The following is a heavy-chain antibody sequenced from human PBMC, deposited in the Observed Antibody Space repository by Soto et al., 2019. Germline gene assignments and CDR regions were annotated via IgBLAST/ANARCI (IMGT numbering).Heavy chain of an antibody. D-gene: IGHD2-2*01. CDR3: AKVMYQPVFYGMDV. Sequence: GGSLRLSCAASGFTFSSYAMSWVRQAPGKGLEWVSAISGSGGSTYYADSVKGRFTISRDNSKNTLYLQMNSLRAEDTAVYYCAKVMYQPVFYGMDVWGQGTTVTVSS. J-gene: IGHJ6*02. CDR2: ISGSGGST. V-gene: IGHV3-23*01. CDR1: GFTFSSYA.